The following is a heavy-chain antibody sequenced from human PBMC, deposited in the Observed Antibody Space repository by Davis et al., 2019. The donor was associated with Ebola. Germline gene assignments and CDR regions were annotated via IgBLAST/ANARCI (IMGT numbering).Heavy chain of an antibody. CDR3: ARHDDY. V-gene: IGHV3-74*01. Sequence: GESLKISCAASGFTFSSYGIHWVRQAPGKGLVWVSRINSDGTKTGYADSVRGRFTISRDNAKNSLYLQMNSLRDEDTALYYCARHDDYWGQGTLVTVSS. CDR1: GFTFSSYG. CDR2: INSDGTKT. J-gene: IGHJ4*02.